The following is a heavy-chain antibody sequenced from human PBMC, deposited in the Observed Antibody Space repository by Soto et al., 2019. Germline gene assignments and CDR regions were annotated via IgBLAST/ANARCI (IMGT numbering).Heavy chain of an antibody. CDR1: GGSINEFS. V-gene: IGHV4-59*01. J-gene: IGHJ4*02. D-gene: IGHD6-6*01. CDR2: IYYSGST. Sequence: SESLSLTCTVSGGSINEFSWSWIRQPPGKGLEWIGYIYYSGSTDYNPSLKGRVTISVDTSKNQFSLKLRSVTAADTAVYYCARVGGVAARPFDYWGQGTLVTVSS. CDR3: ARVGGVAARPFDY.